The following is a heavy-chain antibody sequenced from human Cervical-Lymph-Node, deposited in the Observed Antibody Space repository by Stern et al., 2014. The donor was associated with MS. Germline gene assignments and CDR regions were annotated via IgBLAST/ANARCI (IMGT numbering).Heavy chain of an antibody. CDR2: IWYDGSNP. CDR3: ASAYSSSHYYFDY. D-gene: IGHD6-13*01. Sequence: VQLVESGGGVVQPGRSLRLSCAASGFSFSRYAMHWVRQAPGKGMARVALIWYDGSNPYYADSVTGRFTISRDNFKNPLYLQMNSLRAEDTAVYYCASAYSSSHYYFDYWGQGTLVTVSS. V-gene: IGHV3-33*01. CDR1: GFSFSRYA. J-gene: IGHJ4*02.